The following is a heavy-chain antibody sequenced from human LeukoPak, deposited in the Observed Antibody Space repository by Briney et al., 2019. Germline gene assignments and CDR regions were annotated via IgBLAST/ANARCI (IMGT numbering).Heavy chain of an antibody. V-gene: IGHV4-59*01. CDR1: GGSISSYY. CDR3: ARGRAARLDY. D-gene: IGHD6-6*01. Sequence: PSETLSLTCTVSGGSISSYYWSWIRQPPGKGLEWIGNIYDSGSTNYNPSLKSRVTISVDTSKNQCSLKLSSVTAADTAVYYCARGRAARLDYWGQGTLVTVSS. J-gene: IGHJ4*02. CDR2: IYDSGST.